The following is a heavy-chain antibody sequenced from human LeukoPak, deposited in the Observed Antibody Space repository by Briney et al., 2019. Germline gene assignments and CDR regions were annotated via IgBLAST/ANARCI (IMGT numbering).Heavy chain of an antibody. CDR3: ARATQLQVMWEH. D-gene: IGHD2-2*01. CDR1: GFTFSSYW. J-gene: IGHJ1*01. V-gene: IGHV3-74*01. Sequence: PGGSLRLSCAASGFTFSSYWMHWVRQAPGKGLVWVSRINSDGSSTSYADSVKGRFTISRDNAKNTLYLQMNSLRAEDTAVYYCARATQLQVMWEHWGQGTLVTVSS. CDR2: INSDGSST.